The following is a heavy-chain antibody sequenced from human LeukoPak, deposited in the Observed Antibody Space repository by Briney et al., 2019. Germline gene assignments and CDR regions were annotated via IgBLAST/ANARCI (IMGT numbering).Heavy chain of an antibody. CDR2: IDYDGINT. Sequence: PGGSLRLSCAASGFTFGTFWMHWVRQAPGKGLVWVSRIDYDGINTYYADSVKGRFTISRDNSKNTLYLQMNSLRAEDTAVYYCAKDIRAGTTFPYYYYMDVWGKGTTVTVSS. J-gene: IGHJ6*03. CDR3: AKDIRAGTTFPYYYYMDV. V-gene: IGHV3-74*01. CDR1: GFTFGTFW. D-gene: IGHD1-7*01.